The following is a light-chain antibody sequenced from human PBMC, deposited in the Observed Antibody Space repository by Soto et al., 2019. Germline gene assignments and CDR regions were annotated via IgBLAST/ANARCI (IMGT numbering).Light chain of an antibody. V-gene: IGLV2-14*01. CDR1: SSDIGGYSY. J-gene: IGLJ1*01. Sequence: QSALAQPASVSGSPGQSITVSCTGTSSDIGGYSYVSWYQQRPGKAPKLILYDVSDRPSGLSSRFSGSKSGNTASLTISGLQAEDEADYYCSSYKTRSTYVFGTGTKVTVL. CDR2: DVS. CDR3: SSYKTRSTYV.